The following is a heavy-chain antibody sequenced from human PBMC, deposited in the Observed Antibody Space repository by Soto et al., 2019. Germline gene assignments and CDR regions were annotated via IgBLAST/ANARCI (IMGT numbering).Heavy chain of an antibody. CDR2: ISGSGGST. J-gene: IGHJ6*02. D-gene: IGHD2-2*01. V-gene: IGHV3-23*01. CDR1: GFPIRSYG. Sequence: GGLPLVPSAAAGFPIRSYGVSWVRPAKGKGLEWVSAISGSGGSTYYADSVKGRFTISRDNSKNTLYLQMNSLRAEDTAVYYCAAYCSSTSCYWNYYGMDVWGQGTTVTVSS. CDR3: AAYCSSTSCYWNYYGMDV.